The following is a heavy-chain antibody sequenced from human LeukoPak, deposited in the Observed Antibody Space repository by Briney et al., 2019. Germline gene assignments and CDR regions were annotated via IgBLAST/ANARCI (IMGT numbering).Heavy chain of an antibody. CDR3: ATDVSFYDILTGYYWKGDFDY. CDR2: ISGSGGST. CDR1: GFTFSNYA. Sequence: HPGGSLRLSCAASGFTFSNYAMSWVRQAPGKGLEWVSAISGSGGSTYYADSVKGRFTISRDNSKNTLSLQMNSLRAEDTAVYYCATDVSFYDILTGYYWKGDFDYWGQGTLVTVSS. V-gene: IGHV3-23*01. J-gene: IGHJ4*02. D-gene: IGHD3-9*01.